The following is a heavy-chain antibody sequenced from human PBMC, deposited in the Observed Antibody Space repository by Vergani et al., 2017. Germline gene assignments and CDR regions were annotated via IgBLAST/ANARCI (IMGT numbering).Heavy chain of an antibody. CDR2: IHHSGAT. Sequence: QVQLQVSGPGLVKPSETLSLTCTVSGGSITNNFWSWIRRPPGKGLEWIGYIHHSGATNSKSSLRSRVSISIDTSKSAFSLRLSSVTTADTAMYYCARDTFHCDSENYDDVFDSWCQGTMVIVSS. CDR1: GGSITNNF. CDR3: ARDTFHCDSENYDDVFDS. V-gene: IGHV4-59*01. D-gene: IGHD3-16*01. J-gene: IGHJ3*02.